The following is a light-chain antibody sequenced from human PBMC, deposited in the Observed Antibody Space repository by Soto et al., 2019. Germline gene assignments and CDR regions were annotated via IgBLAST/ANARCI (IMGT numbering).Light chain of an antibody. CDR2: G. CDR1: SSNIGAGYP. Sequence: QSVLTQPPSVSGAPGQRVTISCTGSSSNIGAGYPVHWYQQLPGTAPKLLVAGNRPSGVPDRFSVSKSGASASLAITGLQAEDESDYYCQSYDSSLSRRWVFGGGTKLTVL. CDR3: QSYDSSLSRRWV. J-gene: IGLJ3*02. V-gene: IGLV1-40*01.